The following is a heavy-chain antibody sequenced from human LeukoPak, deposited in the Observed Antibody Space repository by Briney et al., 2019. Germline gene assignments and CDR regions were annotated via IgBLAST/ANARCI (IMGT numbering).Heavy chain of an antibody. J-gene: IGHJ2*01. Sequence: PSETLSLTCTVSGGSISSYYWSWIRQPAGKGLEWIGRTYTSGSTNYNPSLKSRVTMSVDTSKNQFSLKLSSVTAADTAVYYCARDYSGYDWDWYFDLWGRGTLVTVSS. V-gene: IGHV4-4*07. CDR1: GGSISSYY. D-gene: IGHD5-12*01. CDR2: TYTSGST. CDR3: ARDYSGYDWDWYFDL.